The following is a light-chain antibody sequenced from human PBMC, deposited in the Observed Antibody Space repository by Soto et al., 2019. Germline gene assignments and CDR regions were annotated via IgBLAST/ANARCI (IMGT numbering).Light chain of an antibody. V-gene: IGKV3-20*01. CDR3: QQHGGSPPYT. J-gene: IGKJ2*01. Sequence: EVVLTQSPGTLSLSPGDRATVSCRASQTVHSSFFAWYQQKGGQAPRLLIYVTSNRAAGIPDRFSGHGSGTHFTLTIDGLEPEDFAMYFCQQHGGSPPYTFGRGTRVEI. CDR2: VTS. CDR1: QTVHSSF.